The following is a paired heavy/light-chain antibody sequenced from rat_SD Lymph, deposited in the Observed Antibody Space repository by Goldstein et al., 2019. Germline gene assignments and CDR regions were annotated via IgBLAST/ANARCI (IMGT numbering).Heavy chain of an antibody. CDR2: INQDSSTI. V-gene: IGHV4-2*01. CDR1: GFSFNDYW. CDR3: ARRRGDY. Sequence: EVKLVESGGGLVQPGRSLKLSCAASGFSFNDYWMGWVRQAPGKGLEWIGEINQDSSTINYTPSLKDKFTISRDNAQNTLYLQMSKLGSEDTAIYYCARRRGDYWGQGVMVTVSS. J-gene: IGHJ2*01.
Light chain of an antibody. V-gene: IGKV1S1*01. CDR3: WQGTHFPDT. CDR2: QVS. J-gene: IGKJ2-2*01. Sequence: DVVMTQTPVSLSLAIGQPASISCKSSQSLLGTSGKTFLNWILQRPGQSPKRLIYQVSKLYSEVPDRFSGSGSETEFTLKISRVEAEDLGVYYCWQGTHFPDTFGAGTKLELK. CDR1: QSLLGTSGKTF.